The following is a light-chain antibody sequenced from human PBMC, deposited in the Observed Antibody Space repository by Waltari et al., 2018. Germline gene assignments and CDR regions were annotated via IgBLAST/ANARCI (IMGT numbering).Light chain of an antibody. J-gene: IGKJ2*01. CDR2: LGS. Sequence: DIVMTQSPLSLPVTPGEPASIPCRSRQSLLHSNGYNYSDWYLQKPGQSPQLLIYLGSNRASGVPDRFSGSGSGTDFTLKISRVEAEDVGVYYCMQALQTPYTFGQGTKLEIK. CDR3: MQALQTPYT. CDR1: QSLLHSNGYNY. V-gene: IGKV2-28*01.